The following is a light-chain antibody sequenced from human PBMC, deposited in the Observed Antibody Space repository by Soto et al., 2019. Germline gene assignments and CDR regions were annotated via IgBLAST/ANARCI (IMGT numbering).Light chain of an antibody. CDR3: SSHTSSSTLDV. V-gene: IGLV2-14*01. J-gene: IGLJ1*01. CDR1: SSDVGGYNY. Sequence: QSVLTQPASVSGSPGQSITISCTGTSSDVGGYNYVSWYQQHPGKAPKLMIYDVSNRPSGVSNRFSGSKSGNTASLTISGLQAEDDADYYCSSHTSSSTLDVFGNGTKVTVL. CDR2: DVS.